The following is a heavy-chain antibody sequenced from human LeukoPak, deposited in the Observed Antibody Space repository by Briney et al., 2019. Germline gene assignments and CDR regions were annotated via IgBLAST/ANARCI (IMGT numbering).Heavy chain of an antibody. CDR2: ISSNGGST. D-gene: IGHD3-10*01. CDR3: VKDSSSGSYFDY. J-gene: IGHJ4*02. V-gene: IGHV3-64D*06. CDR1: GFTFSRYA. Sequence: GSLRLSCSASGFTFSRYAMHWVRQAPGKGLEYVSAISSNGGSTYYADSVKGRFTISRDNSRNTLHLQMSSLRVEDTAVYYCVKDSSSGSYFDYWGQGTLVTVSS.